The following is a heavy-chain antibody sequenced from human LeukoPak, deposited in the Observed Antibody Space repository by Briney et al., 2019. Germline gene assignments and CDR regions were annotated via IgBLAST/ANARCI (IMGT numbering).Heavy chain of an antibody. J-gene: IGHJ3*02. Sequence: GASVKVSCKASGYTFTGYCMHWVRQAPGQGLEWMGWINPNSGGTNYAQKFQGRVTMTRDTSISTAYMELSRLRSDDTAVYYCAREYSGSASSFDIWGQGTMVTVSS. V-gene: IGHV1-2*02. CDR3: AREYSGSASSFDI. CDR2: INPNSGGT. D-gene: IGHD1-26*01. CDR1: GYTFTGYC.